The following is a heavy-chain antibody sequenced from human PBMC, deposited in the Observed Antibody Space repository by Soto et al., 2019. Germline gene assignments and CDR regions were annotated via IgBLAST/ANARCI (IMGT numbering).Heavy chain of an antibody. J-gene: IGHJ4*02. D-gene: IGHD3-10*01. CDR1: GFTFSTYA. V-gene: IGHV3-23*01. CDR3: AKDRPRDTSGCFCEL. Sequence: EVQLLESGGKLVQPGGSLTLSCAASGFTFSTYAMAWVRQAPGKGLEWVSGVSASGLNTDYADPVKGRFYISRDNSKNRVSLHMNSLRAEDTSWFYCAKDRPRDTSGCFCELWGQGTPVTVSS. CDR2: VSASGLNT.